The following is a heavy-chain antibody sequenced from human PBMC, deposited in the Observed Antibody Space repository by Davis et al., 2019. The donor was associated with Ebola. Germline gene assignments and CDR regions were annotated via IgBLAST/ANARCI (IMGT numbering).Heavy chain of an antibody. CDR1: GDSIISDTYY. V-gene: IGHV4-39*01. Sequence: SETLSLTCSVSGDSIISDTYYWAWIRQPPGEGLEWIGSIRVQTSAAMYYSPSLKSRITISGDRSKNQFSLSLTSVTAADTAVYYCARTLPHNWGGFHFDSWGQGTAVTVSS. CDR3: ARTLPHNWGGFHFDS. D-gene: IGHD7-27*01. J-gene: IGHJ4*02. CDR2: IRVQTSAAM.